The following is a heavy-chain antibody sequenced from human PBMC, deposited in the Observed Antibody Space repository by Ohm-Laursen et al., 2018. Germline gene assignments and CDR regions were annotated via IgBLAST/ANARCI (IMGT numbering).Heavy chain of an antibody. CDR1: GFTFSSYG. D-gene: IGHD3-3*01. V-gene: IGHV3-30*18. J-gene: IGHJ4*02. CDR3: AKGFWSGYYFDY. CDR2: ISYDGSNK. Sequence: SLRLSCTASGFTFSSYGMHWVRQAPGKGLEWVAVISYDGSNKYYADSVKGRFTISRDNSKNTLYLQMNSLRAEDTAVYYCAKGFWSGYYFDYWGQGILVTVSS.